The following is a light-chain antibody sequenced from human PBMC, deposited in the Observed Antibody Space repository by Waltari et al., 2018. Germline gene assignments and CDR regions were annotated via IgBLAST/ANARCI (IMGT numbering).Light chain of an antibody. V-gene: IGKV1-33*01. CDR1: QDISNY. J-gene: IGKJ1*01. CDR2: DAS. CDR3: QQYDNLPWT. Sequence: DIQMTQSPSSLSASVGDRVTITCQASQDISNYLNWYHQKPGKAPKPLIYDASNLETGVPSRFSGSGSGTDFTFTISSLQPEDIATYYCQQYDNLPWTFGQGTKVEIK.